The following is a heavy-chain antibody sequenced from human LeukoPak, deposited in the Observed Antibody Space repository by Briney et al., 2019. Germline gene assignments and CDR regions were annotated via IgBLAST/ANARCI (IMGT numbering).Heavy chain of an antibody. J-gene: IGHJ6*03. CDR1: GYSFTSYW. CDR3: ARHLGGSSSYYYYYMDV. CDR2: IYPGDSDT. V-gene: IGHV5-51*01. Sequence: GESLKISCKGSGYSFTSYWIGWVRQMPGKGLEWMGIIYPGDSDTRYSPSFQGQVTISADKSISTAYLQWSSLKASDTAMYYCARHLGGSSSYYYYYMDVWGKGTTVTVSS. D-gene: IGHD6-6*01.